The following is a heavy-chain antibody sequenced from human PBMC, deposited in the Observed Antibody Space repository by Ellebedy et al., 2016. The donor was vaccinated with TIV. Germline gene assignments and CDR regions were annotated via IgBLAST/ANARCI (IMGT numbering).Heavy chain of an antibody. CDR3: ARASSGGYFDY. CDR1: GGTFSSYA. Sequence: ASVKVSCKASGGTFSSYAISWVRQAPGQGLEWMGRIIPILGIANYAQKFQGRVTITADKSTSTAYMELSSLRSEDTAVYYCARASSGGYFDYWGQGTLVIVSS. CDR2: IIPILGIA. D-gene: IGHD4-23*01. V-gene: IGHV1-69*04. J-gene: IGHJ4*02.